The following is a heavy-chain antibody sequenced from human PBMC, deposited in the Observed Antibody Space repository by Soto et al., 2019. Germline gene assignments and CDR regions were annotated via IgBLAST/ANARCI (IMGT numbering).Heavy chain of an antibody. CDR1: GYTFTNYW. J-gene: IGHJ3*02. CDR2: IYPGDSNR. D-gene: IGHD2-21*01. V-gene: IGHV5-51*01. CDR3: ARLAYCGGDCYSHDGLDI. Sequence: GESLKISCKGSGYTFTNYWIAWVRQIPGKGLEWMGIIYPGDSNRKYSPSFQGQVTMSVDKSIITAYLHWSSLKASDTAIYYCARLAYCGGDCYSHDGLDIWGQGTKVTVSS.